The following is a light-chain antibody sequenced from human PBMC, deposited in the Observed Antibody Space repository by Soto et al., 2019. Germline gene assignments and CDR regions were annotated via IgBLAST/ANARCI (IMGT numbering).Light chain of an antibody. Sequence: DIQMTQSTYTLSASVGHRVTITWRASQGINNWLAWYQQKPGKAPKLLIYAASSLQSGVPSRFSGSGSGTDFTLTISSLQPEDFATYYCQQSYSNVALTFGGGTMVDIK. CDR2: AAS. J-gene: IGKJ4*01. CDR3: QQSYSNVALT. V-gene: IGKV1-12*01. CDR1: QGINNW.